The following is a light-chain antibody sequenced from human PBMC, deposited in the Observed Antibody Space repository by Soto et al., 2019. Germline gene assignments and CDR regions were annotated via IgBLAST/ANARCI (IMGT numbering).Light chain of an antibody. J-gene: IGKJ1*01. CDR3: HHYYSSPRT. V-gene: IGKV3-20*01. CDR1: QSVSSSY. CDR2: DAS. Sequence: EIVLKQSTGTLSLSPGERATLSCRASQSVSSSYLAWYQQKPGQAPRLLIYDASSRATGIPDRFSGSGSGTDFSLTISRLELEDFAAYYYHHYYSSPRTFGQGTKVEIK.